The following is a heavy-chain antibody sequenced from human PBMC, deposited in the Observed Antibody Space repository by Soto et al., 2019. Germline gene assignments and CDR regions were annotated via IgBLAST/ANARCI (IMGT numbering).Heavy chain of an antibody. V-gene: IGHV1-3*04. CDR2: INTGNGHT. CDR1: GYTFTAYG. CDR3: ASSGYDFWSGLDP. J-gene: IGHJ5*02. D-gene: IGHD3-3*01. Sequence: ASVKVSCKASGYTFTAYGIHWVRQAPGQRLEWMGWINTGNGHTKYSQKFQGRVTINRDTSARTAYMELNSLRSEDTAVYYCASSGYDFWSGLDPWGQGNLVTVSS.